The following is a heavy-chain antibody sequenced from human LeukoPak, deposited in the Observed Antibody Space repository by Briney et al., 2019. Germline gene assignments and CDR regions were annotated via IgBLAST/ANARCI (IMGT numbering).Heavy chain of an antibody. Sequence: ASVKVSCKASGYTFTGYYMHWMRQAPGQGLEWMGWINPNSGGTNYAQKFQGRVTMTRDTSISTAYMELSRLRSDDTAMYYCARAFSSISWSDHNWFDPWGQGTLVTVSS. CDR1: GYTFTGYY. CDR3: ARAFSSISWSDHNWFDP. J-gene: IGHJ5*02. CDR2: INPNSGGT. V-gene: IGHV1-2*02. D-gene: IGHD2-2*01.